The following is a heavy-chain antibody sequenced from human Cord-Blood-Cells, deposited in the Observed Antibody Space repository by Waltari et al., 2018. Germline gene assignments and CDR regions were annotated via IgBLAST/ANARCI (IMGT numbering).Heavy chain of an antibody. D-gene: IGHD2-21*01. CDR3: AFPSRDDAFDI. V-gene: IGHV1-69*12. CDR1: GGTFSSYP. Sequence: QVQLEPSGAEVQTPGSSVKVSSKAPGGTFSSYPSSWVRQAPGQGLEWMGGIIPIFGTANYAQKFQGRVTITADESTSTAYMELSSLRSEDTAVYYCAFPSRDDAFDIWGQGTMVTVSS. CDR2: IIPIFGTA. J-gene: IGHJ3*02.